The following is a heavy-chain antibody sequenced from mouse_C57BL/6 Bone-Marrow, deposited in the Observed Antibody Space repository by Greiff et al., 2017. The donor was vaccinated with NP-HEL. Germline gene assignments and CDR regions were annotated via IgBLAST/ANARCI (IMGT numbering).Heavy chain of an antibody. CDR1: GFSLTSYG. V-gene: IGHV2-6-1*01. D-gene: IGHD1-1*01. CDR2: IWSDGST. Sequence: VQLQQSGPGLVAPSQRLSITCTVSGFSLTSYGVHWVRQPPGKGLEWLVVIWSDGSTTYNSALKSRLSIRKDNSKSQVFLKMNSLQTDDTAMYYCARHAYYGSRSGYFDVWGTGTTVTVSS. J-gene: IGHJ1*03. CDR3: ARHAYYGSRSGYFDV.